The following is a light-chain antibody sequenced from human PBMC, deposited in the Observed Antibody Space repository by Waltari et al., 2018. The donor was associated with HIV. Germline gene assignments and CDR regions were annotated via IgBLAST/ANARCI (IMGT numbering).Light chain of an antibody. CDR1: SSDVGGYHL. J-gene: IGLJ3*02. Sequence: QSALTQPASVSGSPGQSITISCTGTSSDVGGYHLVSWYQQHPGKAPKPMIHDFIKVPSGVSPRFSGSKSGTTASMTISGLQADDEADYYCCSYAGSSTWVFGGGTKLTVL. V-gene: IGLV2-23*02. CDR3: CSYAGSSTWV. CDR2: DFI.